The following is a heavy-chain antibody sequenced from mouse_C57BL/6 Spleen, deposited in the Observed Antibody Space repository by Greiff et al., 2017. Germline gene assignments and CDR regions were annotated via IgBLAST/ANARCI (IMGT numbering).Heavy chain of an antibody. J-gene: IGHJ4*01. V-gene: IGHV1-82*01. CDR1: GYASSSSW. CDR3: ARSGNSYAMDY. D-gene: IGHD2-1*01. Sequence: QVQLQQSGPELVKLGASVKISCKAFGYASSSSWMNWVKQRPGKGLEWIGRIYPGDGDTNYNGKFKGKATLTADKSSSTAYMQLSSLTSEDSAVYCGARSGNSYAMDYWGQGTSVTVSS. CDR2: IYPGDGDT.